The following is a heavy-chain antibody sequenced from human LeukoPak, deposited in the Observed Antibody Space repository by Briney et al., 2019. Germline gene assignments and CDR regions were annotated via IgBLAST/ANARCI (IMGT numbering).Heavy chain of an antibody. V-gene: IGHV3-53*01. CDR1: GFTVSSNY. CDR2: IYSGGST. D-gene: IGHD3-10*01. CDR3: ARSNYGSGSYYSLRWFDP. J-gene: IGHJ5*02. Sequence: PGGSLRLSCAASGFTVSSNYMSWVRQAPGKGLEWVSVIYSGGSTYYADSVKGRFTISGDNSKNTLYLEMNSLRAEDTAVYYCARSNYGSGSYYSLRWFDPWGQGTLVTVSS.